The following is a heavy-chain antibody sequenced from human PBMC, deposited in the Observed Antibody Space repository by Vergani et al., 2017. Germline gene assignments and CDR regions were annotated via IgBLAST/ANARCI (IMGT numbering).Heavy chain of an antibody. V-gene: IGHV4-59*01. CDR2: IYYSGST. J-gene: IGHJ4*02. Sequence: QVQLQESGPGLVKPSQTLSLTCTVSGGSISSYYWSWIRQPPGKGLEWIGYIYYSGSTNYNPSLKSRVTISVDKSKNQFSLKLSSVTAADTAVYYCARGRGYYDVWSGYHDPPIDYWGQGTLVTVSS. CDR3: ARGRGYYDVWSGYHDPPIDY. CDR1: GGSISSYY. D-gene: IGHD3-3*01.